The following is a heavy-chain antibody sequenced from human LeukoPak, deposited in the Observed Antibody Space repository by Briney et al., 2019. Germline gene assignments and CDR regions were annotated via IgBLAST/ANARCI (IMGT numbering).Heavy chain of an antibody. CDR2: MNPNSGNT. D-gene: IGHD3-22*01. CDR3: ARDRYDDSSGYHDYYYYYMDV. Sequence: VASVKVSCKASGYTFTSYDINWVRQATGQGLEWMGWMNPNSGNTGYAQKFQGRVTMTRNTSISTAYMELSSLRSEDTAVYYCARDRYDDSSGYHDYYYYYMDVWGKGTTVTVSS. CDR1: GYTFTSYD. V-gene: IGHV1-8*01. J-gene: IGHJ6*03.